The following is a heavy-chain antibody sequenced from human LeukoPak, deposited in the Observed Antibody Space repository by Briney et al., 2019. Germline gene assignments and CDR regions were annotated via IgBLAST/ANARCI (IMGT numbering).Heavy chain of an antibody. CDR1: GFTVSGNY. D-gene: IGHD6-19*01. Sequence: GGSLRLSCAASGFTVSGNYMSWVRQAPGKGLEWVSVIYSGGSTYYADSVKGRFTISRDNSKNTLYLQMNSLRAEDTAVYYCAREGSGWPSRGWFDPWGQGTLVTVSS. CDR3: AREGSGWPSRGWFDP. V-gene: IGHV3-66*01. CDR2: IYSGGST. J-gene: IGHJ5*02.